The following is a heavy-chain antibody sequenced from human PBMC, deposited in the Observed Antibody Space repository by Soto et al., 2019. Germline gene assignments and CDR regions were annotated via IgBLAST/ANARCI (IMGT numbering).Heavy chain of an antibody. V-gene: IGHV3-7*01. CDR2: IKEDGSEK. Sequence: GGSLRLSCAASGFTFSTYWMSWVRQAPGRGLEWVANIKEDGSEKYYVDSVEGRFTISRDNAKNSLYLQMTSLRAEDTALYYCARGWGYFDSSGFPYLYAMDVWGQGTTVTVSS. CDR1: GFTFSTYW. D-gene: IGHD3-22*01. CDR3: ARGWGYFDSSGFPYLYAMDV. J-gene: IGHJ6*02.